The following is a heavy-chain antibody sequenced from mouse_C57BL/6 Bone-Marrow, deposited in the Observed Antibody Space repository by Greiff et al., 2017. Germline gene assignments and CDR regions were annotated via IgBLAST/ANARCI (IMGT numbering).Heavy chain of an antibody. D-gene: IGHD4-1*01. CDR1: GFTFSDAW. J-gene: IGHJ2*01. V-gene: IGHV6-6*01. CDR3: TRGANWDVDLDY. CDR2: IRNKANNHAT. Sequence: EVQRVESGGGLVQPGGSMKLSCAASGFTFSDAWMDWVRQSPEKGLEWVAEIRNKANNHATYYAESVKGRFTISRDDSKSSVYLQMNSLRAEDTGIYYGTRGANWDVDLDYWGQGTTLTVSS.